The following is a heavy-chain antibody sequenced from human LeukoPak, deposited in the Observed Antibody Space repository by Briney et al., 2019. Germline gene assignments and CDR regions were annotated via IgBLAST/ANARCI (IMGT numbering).Heavy chain of an antibody. Sequence: GGSLRLSCAASGFTFSSYAMSWVRQAPGKGLEWVSAISGSGGSTYYADSVKGRFTISRDNSKNTLYLQMNSLRAEDTAVYYCAGPYSSGWYESYWGQGTLVTVSS. J-gene: IGHJ4*02. V-gene: IGHV3-23*01. CDR2: ISGSGGST. CDR1: GFTFSSYA. CDR3: AGPYSSGWYESY. D-gene: IGHD6-19*01.